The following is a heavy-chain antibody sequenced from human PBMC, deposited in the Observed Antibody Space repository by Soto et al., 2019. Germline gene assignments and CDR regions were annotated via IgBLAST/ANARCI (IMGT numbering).Heavy chain of an antibody. CDR3: ARSRTTDNWFDP. D-gene: IGHD2-2*01. V-gene: IGHV4-30-4*01. CDR2: IYYTGST. CDR1: SGSLSSDDYY. J-gene: IGHJ5*02. Sequence: SETLSLTCTVSSGSLSSDDYYWSWIHQPPGKGLEWIGYIYYTGSTYYNPSLKSRVTMSVDTSKNQFSLKLNSVTAADTAVYFCARSRTTDNWFDPWGQGTQVTVSS.